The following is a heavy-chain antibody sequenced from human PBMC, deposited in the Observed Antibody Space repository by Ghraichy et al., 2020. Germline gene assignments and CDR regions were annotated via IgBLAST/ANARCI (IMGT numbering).Heavy chain of an antibody. V-gene: IGHV3-30*03. CDR1: GITFSSYG. J-gene: IGHJ4*02. CDR3: ARGREWQWLAIDF. CDR2: ISSDGSNR. Sequence: SLNISCAASGITFSSYGMHWVRQAPGKGLEWVAIISSDGSNRYYADSLKGRFTISRDNSKNTLYLQMSSLRVEDTAVYYCARGREWQWLAIDFWGQGILVTVSS. D-gene: IGHD6-19*01.